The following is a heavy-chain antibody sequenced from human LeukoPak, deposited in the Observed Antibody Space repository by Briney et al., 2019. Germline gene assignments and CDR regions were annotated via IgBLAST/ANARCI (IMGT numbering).Heavy chain of an antibody. Sequence: SGGSLRLSCAASGFTFSSYSMNWVRQAPGKGLEWVSSISSSSSYIYYADSVKGRFTISRDNAKNSLYLQMNSLRAEDTAVYYCARDRPKSGGAATFDYWGQGTLVTVSS. J-gene: IGHJ4*02. V-gene: IGHV3-21*01. CDR1: GFTFSSYS. D-gene: IGHD3-10*01. CDR3: ARDRPKSGGAATFDY. CDR2: ISSSSSYI.